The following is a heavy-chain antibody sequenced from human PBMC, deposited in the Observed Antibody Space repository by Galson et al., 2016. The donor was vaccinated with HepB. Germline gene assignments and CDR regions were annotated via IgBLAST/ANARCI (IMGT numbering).Heavy chain of an antibody. J-gene: IGHJ4*02. Sequence: SLRLSCAASGFTFSRYAMHWVRQAPGKGLEWVAVISDNGSNKYYADSVKGRFTISRDNSEHTLYLQMNSLRTEDTAMYYCATWGFTLGVDHWGQGILVPVSS. CDR3: ATWGFTLGVDH. CDR2: ISDNGSNK. V-gene: IGHV3-30-3*01. CDR1: GFTFSRYA. D-gene: IGHD3-16*01.